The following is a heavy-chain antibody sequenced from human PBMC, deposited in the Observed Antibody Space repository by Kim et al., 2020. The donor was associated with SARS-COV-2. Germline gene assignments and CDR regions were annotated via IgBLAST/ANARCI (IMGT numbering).Heavy chain of an antibody. V-gene: IGHV3-9*01. CDR1: GFTFDNYA. Sequence: GGSLRLSCVASGFTFDNYAMHWVRQAPGKGLEWVSVISWNSGRTNYADSVRGRFTISRDDAKNTLYLQMNSLRPEDTALYYCARVSGSYFNYYYPIDVWGQGTTVTVSS. CDR3: ARVSGSYFNYYYPIDV. D-gene: IGHD1-26*01. CDR2: ISWNSGRT. J-gene: IGHJ6*02.